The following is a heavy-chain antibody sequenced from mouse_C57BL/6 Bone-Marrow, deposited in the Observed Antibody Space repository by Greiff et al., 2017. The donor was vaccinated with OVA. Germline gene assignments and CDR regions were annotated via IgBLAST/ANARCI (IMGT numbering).Heavy chain of an antibody. Sequence: QVQLQQPGAELVRSGSSVKLSCKASGYTFTSYWMHWVKQRPIQGLEWIGNIDPSDSETHYNQKFKDKATLTVDKSSSTAYMQLSSLTSEDSAVYYCARGSGYYALYYYAMDYWGQGTSVTVSS. CDR3: ARGSGYYALYYYAMDY. V-gene: IGHV1-52*01. D-gene: IGHD2-3*01. J-gene: IGHJ4*01. CDR2: IDPSDSET. CDR1: GYTFTSYW.